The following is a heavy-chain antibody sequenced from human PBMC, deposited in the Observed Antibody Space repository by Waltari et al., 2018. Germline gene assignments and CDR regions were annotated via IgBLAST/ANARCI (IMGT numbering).Heavy chain of an antibody. J-gene: IGHJ4*02. Sequence: EVQLVESGGGLVNPGGSLRLSCAASGFTFRNTWMAWVRQAPGKGLEWIARIKTQSDGGGATYYAAPVTGRFTVSRDDSKNMLYLQMSSLKTEDTAMYYCTTDQGDSYTFYSFDYWGQGTLVTVSS. CDR1: GFTFRNTW. V-gene: IGHV3-15*01. CDR2: IKTQSDGGGAT. D-gene: IGHD3-16*02. CDR3: TTDQGDSYTFYSFDY.